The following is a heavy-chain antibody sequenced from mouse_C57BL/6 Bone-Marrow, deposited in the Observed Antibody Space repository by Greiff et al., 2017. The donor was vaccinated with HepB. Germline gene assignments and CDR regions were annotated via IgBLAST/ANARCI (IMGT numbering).Heavy chain of an antibody. CDR2: ISGGGGNT. D-gene: IGHD1-1*01. CDR3: ARHEYYGRFDY. Sequence: EVKLMESGGGLVKPGGSLKLSCAASGFTFSSYTMSWVRQTPEKRLEWIATISGGGGNTYYPDSVKGRFTISRDNAKNTLYLQMSSLRSEDTALYYCARHEYYGRFDYWGQGTTLTVSS. J-gene: IGHJ2*01. CDR1: GFTFSSYT. V-gene: IGHV5-9*01.